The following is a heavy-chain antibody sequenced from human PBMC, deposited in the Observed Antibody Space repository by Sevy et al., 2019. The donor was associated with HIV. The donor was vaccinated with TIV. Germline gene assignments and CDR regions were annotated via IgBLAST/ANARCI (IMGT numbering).Heavy chain of an antibody. J-gene: IGHJ3*02. CDR2: VYYTGGT. V-gene: IGHV4-59*08. Sequence: SETLSLTCTVSGGSINSDHWNWIRQPPGKGLEWIGYVYYTGGTNYNPSLKNRDTISVDRTKNQFSLKLTSVTAADTAVYYCARRNDFDIWGQGTMVTVSS. CDR3: ARRNDFDI. CDR1: GGSINSDH.